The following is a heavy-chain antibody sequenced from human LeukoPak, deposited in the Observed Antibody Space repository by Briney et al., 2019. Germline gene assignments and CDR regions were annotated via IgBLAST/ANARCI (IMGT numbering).Heavy chain of an antibody. V-gene: IGHV1-58*01. CDR2: IVVGSGNT. CDR3: AARAGEQAFDI. CDR1: GFTFTSSA. J-gene: IGHJ3*02. D-gene: IGHD3-16*01. Sequence: SVTVSCKASGFTFTSSAVQWVRQARGQRLEWIGWIVVGSGNTNYAQKFQERVTITRDMSTSTAYMELSSLRSEDTAVYYCAARAGEQAFDIWGQGTIVTVSS.